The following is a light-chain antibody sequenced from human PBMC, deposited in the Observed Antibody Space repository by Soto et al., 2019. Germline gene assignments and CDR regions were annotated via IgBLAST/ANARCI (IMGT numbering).Light chain of an antibody. CDR1: QSVDNN. CDR2: GSF. V-gene: IGKV3-15*01. J-gene: IGKJ5*01. Sequence: EIVMTQSPVTLSASPGESATLSCRASQSVDNNVAWYQQKPGQAPRLLIVGSFARATGIPARFSGSGSGSEFTLTISGLQSEDFAVSYCQQYNDRPPITFGQGTRLEIK. CDR3: QQYNDRPPIT.